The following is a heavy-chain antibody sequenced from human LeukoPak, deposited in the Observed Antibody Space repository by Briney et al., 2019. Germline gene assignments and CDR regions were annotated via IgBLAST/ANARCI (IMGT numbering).Heavy chain of an antibody. Sequence: SETLSLTCTVSGASLNSGGYYWNWIRQPPGKEPEWIGYIYYSGSTNYNRSLKSRVTISVDTSKNQFSLKLTSVTAADTAVYYCAREGLDLWGRGTLVTVSS. CDR3: AREGLDL. V-gene: IGHV4-61*08. CDR2: IYYSGST. J-gene: IGHJ2*01. CDR1: GASLNSGGYY.